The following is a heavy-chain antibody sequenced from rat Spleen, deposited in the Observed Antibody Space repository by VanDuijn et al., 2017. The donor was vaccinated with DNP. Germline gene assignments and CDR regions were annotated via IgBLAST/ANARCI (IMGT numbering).Heavy chain of an antibody. CDR3: ARMFYGYSDY. CDR2: ISYNGGST. V-gene: IGHV5S23*01. J-gene: IGHJ2*01. CDR1: GFIFSDYA. Sequence: EVQLVESGGGLAQPGNSLKLSCAASGFIFSDYAMAWVRQAPTKGLEWVAYISYNGGSTYYGDSVKGRFTISRDNAKSTLYLQMNSLRSEDTATYYCARMFYGYSDYWGQGVMVTVSS. D-gene: IGHD1-9*01.